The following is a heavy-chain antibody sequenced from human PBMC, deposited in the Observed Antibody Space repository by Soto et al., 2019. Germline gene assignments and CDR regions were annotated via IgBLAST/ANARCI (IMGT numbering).Heavy chain of an antibody. D-gene: IGHD4-17*01. CDR1: GFTFSSYA. J-gene: IGHJ2*01. V-gene: IGHV3-23*01. CDR3: AAEPALVKRTVTYWYFDL. Sequence: GGSLRLSCAASGFTFSSYAMSWVRQAPGKGLEWVSAISGSGGSTYYADSVKGRFTISRDNSKNTLYLQMNSLRAEDTAVYYCAAEPALVKRTVTYWYFDLWGRGTLVTVSS. CDR2: ISGSGGST.